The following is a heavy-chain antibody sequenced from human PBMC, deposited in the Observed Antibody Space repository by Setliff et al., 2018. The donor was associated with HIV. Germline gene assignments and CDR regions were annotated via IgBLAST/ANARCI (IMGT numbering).Heavy chain of an antibody. V-gene: IGHV4-39*07. CDR2: IFRGVTT. CDR3: ARADSRRGAGYQYMDV. D-gene: IGHD4-4*01. Sequence: SETLSLTCTVSGDSVSSSDYYWLWIRQSPTKGLEYIGIIFRGVTTYYNPSLRSRVALSMDTPKNQFSLRLSSVTAADTAIYYCARADSRRGAGYQYMDVWGKGTTVTVSS. J-gene: IGHJ6*03. CDR1: GDSVSSSDYY.